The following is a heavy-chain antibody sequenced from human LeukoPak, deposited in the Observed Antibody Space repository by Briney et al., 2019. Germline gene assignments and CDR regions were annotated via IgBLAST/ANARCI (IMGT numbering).Heavy chain of an antibody. CDR3: AGETYSSSSWGSDY. Sequence: KPSQTLSLTCTVSGGSISSGGYYWSWIRQPPGKGLEWIGYIYHSGSTYYNPFLKSRVTISVDRSKNQFSLKLSSVTAADTAVYYCAGETYSSSSWGSDYWGQGTLVTVSS. V-gene: IGHV4-30-2*01. CDR2: IYHSGST. J-gene: IGHJ4*02. D-gene: IGHD6-6*01. CDR1: GGSISSGGYY.